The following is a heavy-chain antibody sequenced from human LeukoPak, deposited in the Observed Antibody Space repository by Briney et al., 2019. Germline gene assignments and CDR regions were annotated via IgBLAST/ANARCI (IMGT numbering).Heavy chain of an antibody. V-gene: IGHV1-2*02. CDR3: ATAPLNGYSSGWYSFDY. J-gene: IGHJ4*02. CDR2: VNPNSGGT. D-gene: IGHD6-19*01. Sequence: GASVKVSCKASGYTFTGYYIHWVRQAPGQGLEWMGWVNPNSGGTNYAQKFQDRVTMTRDTSISTAYMELHRLRSDDTAVHYCATAPLNGYSSGWYSFDYWGQGALVTVSS. CDR1: GYTFTGYY.